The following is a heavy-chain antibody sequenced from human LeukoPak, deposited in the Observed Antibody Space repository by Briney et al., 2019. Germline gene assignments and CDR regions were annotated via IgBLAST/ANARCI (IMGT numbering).Heavy chain of an antibody. CDR2: IYPGDSDT. D-gene: IGHD2-15*01. V-gene: IGHV5-51*01. Sequence: GESLKISCKGSGYSFTSYWIGWVRQMPGKGLEWMGIIYPGDSDTRYSPSFQGQVTISADKSISTAYLQWSSLKASDTAMYYGARYCSGGSCYRLRAFDIWGQGTMVTVSS. J-gene: IGHJ3*02. CDR3: ARYCSGGSCYRLRAFDI. CDR1: GYSFTSYW.